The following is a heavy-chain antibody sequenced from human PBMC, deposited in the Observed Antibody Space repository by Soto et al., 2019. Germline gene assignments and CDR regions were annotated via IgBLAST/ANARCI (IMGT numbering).Heavy chain of an antibody. J-gene: IGHJ5*02. CDR1: GGTFSSYA. Sequence: QVQLVQSGAEVKKPGSSVKVSCKASGGTFSSYAISWVRQAPGQGLEWMGGIIPIFGTANYAQKFQGRVKITADESTSTAYMELSSLRSEDKGVYYCARVLPTVTTVYLDPWGQGNLVTVSS. CDR3: ARVLPTVTTVYLDP. D-gene: IGHD4-17*01. CDR2: IIPIFGTA. V-gene: IGHV1-69*01.